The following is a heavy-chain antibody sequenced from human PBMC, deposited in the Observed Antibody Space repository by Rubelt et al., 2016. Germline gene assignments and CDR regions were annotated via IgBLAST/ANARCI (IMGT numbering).Heavy chain of an antibody. CDR3: ATPAAAESWRWDY. CDR2: IYHSGST. Sequence: QLQLQESGPGLVKASETLSLTCIVSGGSISRSTYYWGWIRQPPGKGLEWIGSIYHSGSTYYNPSLKSRVTISEDTSKNQFSLRLSSVTAEDTAVYYGATPAAAESWRWDYWGQGTLVSVSA. CDR1: GGSISRSTYY. V-gene: IGHV4-39*07. J-gene: IGHJ4*02. D-gene: IGHD6-13*01.